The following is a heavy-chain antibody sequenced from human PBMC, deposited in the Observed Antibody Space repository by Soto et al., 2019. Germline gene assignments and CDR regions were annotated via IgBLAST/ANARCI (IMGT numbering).Heavy chain of an antibody. CDR2: ISPSGST. CDR1: GGSISAYY. CDR3: AREQYYFDTSGYYSWLDP. Sequence: SETLSLTCTVFGGSISAYYWSWIRQPAGKGLEWIGRISPSGSTNYNPSLKSRVTMSVDTSKNQFSLKLRSVTAADTAVYSCAREQYYFDTSGYYSWLDPWGQGTLVTVYS. J-gene: IGHJ5*02. D-gene: IGHD3-22*01. V-gene: IGHV4-4*07.